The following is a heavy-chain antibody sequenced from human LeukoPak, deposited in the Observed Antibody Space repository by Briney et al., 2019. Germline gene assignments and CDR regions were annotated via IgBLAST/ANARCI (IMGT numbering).Heavy chain of an antibody. CDR3: ARDRKYYYHMDV. Sequence: SETLSLTCTVSGGSISSGTYYWGWIRQPPGKGLEWIGSIYHSGSTYYNPSLKSRVTISVDTSKNQFSLRLSSLTATDTALYYCARDRKYYYHMDVWGKGTTVTVSS. V-gene: IGHV4-39*07. CDR2: IYHSGST. CDR1: GGSISSGTYY. J-gene: IGHJ6*03. D-gene: IGHD1-14*01.